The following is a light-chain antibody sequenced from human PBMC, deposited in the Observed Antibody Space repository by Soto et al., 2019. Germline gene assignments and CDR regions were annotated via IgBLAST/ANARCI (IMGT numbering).Light chain of an antibody. CDR3: QKYDSAPWT. V-gene: IGKV1-27*01. CDR2: VAS. Sequence: DVQMTQSPSSLSASVGDRVTITCRASQGISKYLAWYQQKPGKVPRLLIYVASTLQSGVPPRFSGSGSGTDFILTISSLQPEDVATYYCQKYDSAPWTFGQGTKVKIK. J-gene: IGKJ1*01. CDR1: QGISKY.